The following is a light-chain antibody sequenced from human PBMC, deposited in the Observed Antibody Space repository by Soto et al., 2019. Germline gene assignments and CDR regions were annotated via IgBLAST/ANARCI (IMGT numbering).Light chain of an antibody. CDR1: QSVSSSS. CDR2: EAS. CDR3: QQYRT. V-gene: IGKV3-20*01. J-gene: IGKJ1*01. Sequence: EIVLTQPPGTLSLSPGERATLSCRASQSVSSSSLAWYQQNPGQAPRLLIYEASSRATGIPDRFSGSGSGTDFTLTISRLEPEDFAVYYCQQYRTFGQGTKVDIK.